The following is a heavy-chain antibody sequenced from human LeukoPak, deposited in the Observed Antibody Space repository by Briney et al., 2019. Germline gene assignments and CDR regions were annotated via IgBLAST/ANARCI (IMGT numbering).Heavy chain of an antibody. J-gene: IGHJ4*02. CDR1: GFTFSNYG. Sequence: PGGSLRLSCAASGFTFSNYGMNWVRHAPGNGLELVSGIRSSDGSTTYADSVRGRFTISRDTSKNILYLQMNSLRAEDTAVYYCAKEVYECGSTYSRTHFDYWGQGILVTVSS. D-gene: IGHD3-3*01. CDR3: AKEVYECGSTYSRTHFDY. CDR2: IRSSDGST. V-gene: IGHV3-23*01.